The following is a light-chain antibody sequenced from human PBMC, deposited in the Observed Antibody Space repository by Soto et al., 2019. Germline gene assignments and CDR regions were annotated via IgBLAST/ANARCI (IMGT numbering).Light chain of an antibody. CDR2: GAS. J-gene: IGKJ1*01. Sequence: EIVLTQSPGTLSLSPGERGTLSCRASQSVSNNYLAWYQQKPGXAPXILIYGASNRATGIPDRFIVNGSGTEFTLTLSRLEPEDFAVDDCQQYGSSGTFGQGTKVDIK. CDR3: QQYGSSGT. V-gene: IGKV3-20*01. CDR1: QSVSNNY.